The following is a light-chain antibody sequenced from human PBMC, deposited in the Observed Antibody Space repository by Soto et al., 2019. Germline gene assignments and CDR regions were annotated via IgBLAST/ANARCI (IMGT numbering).Light chain of an antibody. CDR2: LGS. CDR1: QSLLYSNGHNY. V-gene: IGKV2-28*01. Sequence: DIMMTQSPLSLPVTPGEPASISCRSSQSLLYSNGHNYVNWYLQKPGQSPQLLIFLGSNRASGVPDRFSGSGSGTEFTLEISRVEAEDFGLYYCMQGLYTPRTFGQGTKLEIK. CDR3: MQGLYTPRT. J-gene: IGKJ2*01.